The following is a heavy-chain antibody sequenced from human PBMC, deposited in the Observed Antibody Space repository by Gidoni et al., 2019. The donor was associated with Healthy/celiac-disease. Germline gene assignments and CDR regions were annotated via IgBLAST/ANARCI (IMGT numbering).Heavy chain of an antibody. CDR2: ISGSGGSK. CDR3: AAYGSGYSRAFDI. D-gene: IGHD3-22*01. Sequence: EVQLFESGGGLVQPGGSLRLSCAASGFSLSSNAMSGVRQAPGKGLEWVSAISGSGGSKYYADSVKGRFTIYRDNSKNTLYLQMNSLRDEDTAVYYWAAYGSGYSRAFDIWGQGTMVTVSS. J-gene: IGHJ3*02. V-gene: IGHV3-23*01. CDR1: GFSLSSNA.